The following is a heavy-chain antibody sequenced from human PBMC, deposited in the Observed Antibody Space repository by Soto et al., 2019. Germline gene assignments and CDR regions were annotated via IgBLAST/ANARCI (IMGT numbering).Heavy chain of an antibody. V-gene: IGHV1-2*02. CDR3: ARDRRGVWLLMVNYYSYGIDA. D-gene: IGHD2-8*01. J-gene: IGHJ6*01. CDR1: VYKFSGYY. CDR2: INPNSGGT. Sequence: NVSIKTSVYKFSGYYMQWVRAASGQEQERMGWINPNSGGTNYAQKFQGRVTMTRDTSISTAYMELSRLRSDDTAVYYCARDRRGVWLLMVNYYSYGIDAWAQVST.